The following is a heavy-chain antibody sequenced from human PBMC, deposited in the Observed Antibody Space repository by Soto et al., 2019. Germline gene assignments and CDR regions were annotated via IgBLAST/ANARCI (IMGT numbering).Heavy chain of an antibody. D-gene: IGHD1-1*01. CDR2: IVSDGSRT. CDR1: GFTFSRYW. J-gene: IGHJ4*02. V-gene: IGHV3-74*01. Sequence: GGSLRLSCAGSGFTFSRYWMHWVRQVPGKGLVWGSNIVSDGSRTTYADSVKGRFTISRDTAKNTFYLQMDSLRVEDTAIYYCARDDNAERFDLWGKGT. CDR3: ARDDNAERFDL.